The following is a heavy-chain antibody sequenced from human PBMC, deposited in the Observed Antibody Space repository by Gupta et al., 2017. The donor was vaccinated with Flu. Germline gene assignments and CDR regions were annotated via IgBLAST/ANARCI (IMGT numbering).Heavy chain of an antibody. CDR2: IYYSGST. V-gene: IGHV4-31*03. J-gene: IGHJ4*02. CDR3: ARAVITKANYYDSSDRFDY. Sequence: QVQLQESGPGLVKPSQTLSLTCTVSGGSISSGGYYWSWIRQHPGKGLEWIGYIYYSGSTYYNPSLKSRVTISVDTSKNQFSLKLSSVTAADTAVYYCARAVITKANYYDSSDRFDYWGQGTLVTVSS. D-gene: IGHD3-22*01. CDR1: GGSISSGGYY.